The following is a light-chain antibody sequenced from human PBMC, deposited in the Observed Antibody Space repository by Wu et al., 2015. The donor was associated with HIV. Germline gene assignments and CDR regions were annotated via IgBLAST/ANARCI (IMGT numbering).Light chain of an antibody. CDR2: GTS. Sequence: EIEMTQSPVTLSVSPGERATLSCRASQSIKNDLAWYQQKPGQAPRLLIYGTSTRATGIPARFSGGGSGTDFTLTIDNMQSEDFAFYYCQQYKSWPTFGQGTRLEIK. J-gene: IGKJ5*01. CDR1: QSIKND. CDR3: QQYKSWPT. V-gene: IGKV3-15*01.